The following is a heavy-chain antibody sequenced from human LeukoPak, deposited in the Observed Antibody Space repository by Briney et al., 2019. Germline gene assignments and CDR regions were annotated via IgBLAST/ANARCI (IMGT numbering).Heavy chain of an antibody. D-gene: IGHD6-19*01. CDR2: IYYSGST. CDR3: ARGVGSGWFGI. Sequence: SETLSLTCTVSGGSISSSSYYWGWIRQPPGKGLEWIGSIYYSGSTYYNPSLKSRVTISVDTSKNQFSLKLSSVTAADTAVYYCARGVGSGWFGIWGQGTLVTVSS. CDR1: GGSISSSSYY. V-gene: IGHV4-39*07. J-gene: IGHJ4*02.